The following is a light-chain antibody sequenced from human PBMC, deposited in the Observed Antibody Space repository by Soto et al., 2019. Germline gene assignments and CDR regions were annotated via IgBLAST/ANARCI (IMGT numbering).Light chain of an antibody. CDR3: QQSYRAVT. Sequence: DIQMTQSPSTLSASVGDRVSITCRAGQSISSWLAWYQQKPGKAPRLLIYAASHLQTGVPSRFRGTGSATHFTLTISSLQPEDFATYYCQQSYRAVTFGQGTRLEIK. CDR1: QSISSW. V-gene: IGKV1-12*01. CDR2: AAS. J-gene: IGKJ5*01.